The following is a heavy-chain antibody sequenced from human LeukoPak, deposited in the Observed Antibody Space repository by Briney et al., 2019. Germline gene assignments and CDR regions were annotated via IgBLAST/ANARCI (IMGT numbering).Heavy chain of an antibody. D-gene: IGHD3-10*01. V-gene: IGHV3-23*01. CDR1: GFTFSSYA. J-gene: IGHJ4*02. CDR2: ISGSGGSR. CDR3: EKAQLWFGELAPFDY. Sequence: GGSLRLSCAASGFTFSSYAMSWVRQAPGKGLEWVSAISGSGGSRYYADSVKGRFTISRDNSKNTLYLQMNSLRAEDTAVYYSEKAQLWFGELAPFDYWGQGTLVTVSS.